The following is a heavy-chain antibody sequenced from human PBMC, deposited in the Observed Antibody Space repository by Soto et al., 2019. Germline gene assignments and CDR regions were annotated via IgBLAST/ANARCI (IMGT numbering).Heavy chain of an antibody. CDR2: IIPIFGTA. V-gene: IGHV1-69*13. D-gene: IGHD5-12*01. Sequence: SVKVSCKASGGTFSSYAISWVRQAPGQGLEWMGGIIPIFGTANYAQKFQGRVTITADESTSTAYMELSSLRSEDTAVYYCARAPFIVATSYYYYGMDVWGQGTTVTVS. CDR3: ARAPFIVATSYYYYGMDV. J-gene: IGHJ6*02. CDR1: GGTFSSYA.